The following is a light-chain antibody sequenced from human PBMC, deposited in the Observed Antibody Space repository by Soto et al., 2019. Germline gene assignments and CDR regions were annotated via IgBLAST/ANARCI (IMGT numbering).Light chain of an antibody. J-gene: IGKJ1*01. CDR1: QNIKTN. CDR3: QQYNNWPPWT. Sequence: DTVLTQSPATLSVSQGERATLSCRASQNIKTNLAWYQQKPGQAPRLLIYGASTRATGIPARFSGSGSGTEFTLTISSLQSEDFAVYYCQQYNNWPPWTFGQGTKVDI. CDR2: GAS. V-gene: IGKV3-15*01.